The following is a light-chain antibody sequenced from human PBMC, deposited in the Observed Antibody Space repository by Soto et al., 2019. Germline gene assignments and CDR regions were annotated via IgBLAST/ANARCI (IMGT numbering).Light chain of an antibody. CDR2: EVS. J-gene: IGLJ2*01. V-gene: IGLV2-8*01. CDR1: SSDVGGYKF. Sequence: QSALTQPPSASGSPGQSVTISCTGTSSDVGGYKFVSWYQQHPGKAPKLIIYEVSQRPSGVPDRFSGSKSDNTASLTVSGLQAEDEADYYCSSYAGSNSVLFGGGTKVTVL. CDR3: SSYAGSNSVL.